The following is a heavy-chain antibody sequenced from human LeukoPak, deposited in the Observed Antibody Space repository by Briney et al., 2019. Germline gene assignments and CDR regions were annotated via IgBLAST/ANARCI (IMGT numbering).Heavy chain of an antibody. CDR1: GGTFSSYA. D-gene: IGHD3-22*01. CDR3: ARSGYYYDSSGYYEAYYFDY. J-gene: IGHJ4*02. V-gene: IGHV1-69*04. Sequence: GASVKVSCKASGGTFSSYAISWVRQAPGQGLEWMGRIIPILGIANYAQKFQGRVTITADKSTSTAYMELSSLRSEDTAVYYCARSGYYYDSSGYYEAYYFDYWGQGTQVTVSS. CDR2: IIPILGIA.